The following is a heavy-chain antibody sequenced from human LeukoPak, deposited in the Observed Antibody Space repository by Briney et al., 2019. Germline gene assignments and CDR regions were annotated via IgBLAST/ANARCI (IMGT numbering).Heavy chain of an antibody. D-gene: IGHD3-22*01. CDR1: GFTFSGYG. Sequence: GGSLRLSCVASGFTFSGYGMHWVRQATGKSLEWVSGIGTAGDTHYADSVKGRFTISREIDKNSVYLHMNSLRAEDTAVYYCANDGFDYYDSSGYSYFHYWGQGTLVTVSS. J-gene: IGHJ4*02. V-gene: IGHV3-13*01. CDR3: ANDGFDYYDSSGYSYFHY. CDR2: IGTAGDT.